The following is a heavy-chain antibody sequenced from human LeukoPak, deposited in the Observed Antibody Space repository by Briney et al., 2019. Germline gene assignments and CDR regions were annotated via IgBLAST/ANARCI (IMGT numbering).Heavy chain of an antibody. CDR3: AKDRGYCSGGSCYYYYYGIDV. J-gene: IGHJ6*02. CDR1: GFTFSSYG. CDR2: ISYDGSNK. D-gene: IGHD2-15*01. Sequence: GRSLRLSCAASGFTFSSYGMHWVRQAPGKGLEWVAVISYDGSNKYYADSVKGRFTISRDNSKNTLYLQMNSLRAEDTAVYYCAKDRGYCSGGSCYYYYYGIDVWGQGTTVTVSS. V-gene: IGHV3-30*18.